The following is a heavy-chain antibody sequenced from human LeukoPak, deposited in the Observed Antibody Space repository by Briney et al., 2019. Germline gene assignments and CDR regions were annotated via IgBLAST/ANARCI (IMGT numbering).Heavy chain of an antibody. V-gene: IGHV4-30-2*01. J-gene: IGHJ4*02. Sequence: PSETLSLTCSVSGGSISSGGYYWSWIRQPPGKGLEWIGYIYHSGSTYYNPSLKSRVTISVDRSKNQFFLKLSSVTAADTAVYYCARGGVGATSQSWFDYWGQGTLVTVSS. CDR2: IYHSGST. CDR1: GGSISSGGYY. D-gene: IGHD1-26*01. CDR3: ARGGVGATSQSWFDY.